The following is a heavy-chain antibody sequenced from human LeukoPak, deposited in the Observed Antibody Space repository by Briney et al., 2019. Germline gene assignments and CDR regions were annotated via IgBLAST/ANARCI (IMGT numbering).Heavy chain of an antibody. Sequence: GGSLRLSCAASGFTFSSYAMSWVRQAPGKRLEWVSAISGSGGSTYYADSVKGRFTISRDNSKNTLYLQMNSLRAEDTAVYYCAKGANTYYYDSSGYYYAVDAFDIWGQGTMVTVSS. V-gene: IGHV3-23*01. D-gene: IGHD3-22*01. J-gene: IGHJ3*02. CDR1: GFTFSSYA. CDR3: AKGANTYYYDSSGYYYAVDAFDI. CDR2: ISGSGGST.